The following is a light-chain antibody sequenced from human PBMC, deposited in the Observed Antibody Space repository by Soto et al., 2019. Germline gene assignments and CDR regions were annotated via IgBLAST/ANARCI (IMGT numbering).Light chain of an antibody. CDR1: GSGLGHYNS. V-gene: IGLV2-11*01. CDR2: DVS. J-gene: IGLJ1*01. CDR3: GSYAGSDVYV. Sequence: QSALTQPRSVSGSPGQSVTISCTGTGSGLGHYNSVSWYQYHPSKAPKLSIFDVSERPAGVPDRFSGSKSANTASLTLSGLPVEDEADYYCGSYAGSDVYVFGTGTKVTVL.